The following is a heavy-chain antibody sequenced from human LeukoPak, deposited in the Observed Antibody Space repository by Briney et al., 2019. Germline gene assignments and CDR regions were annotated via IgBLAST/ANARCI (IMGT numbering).Heavy chain of an antibody. J-gene: IGHJ4*02. V-gene: IGHV3-23*01. CDR1: GFTYGSYA. Sequence: GGSLRLSCAASGFTYGSYAMYWVRQAPGKGLEWFSGIFGSGGSAHYADPVKGRFTISRDNSKNTVYLQMDSLRVEDTAIYYCAKTTTGYSSGRYPAWPIDYWGQGTLVTVSS. D-gene: IGHD2-15*01. CDR3: AKTTTGYSSGRYPAWPIDY. CDR2: IFGSGGSA.